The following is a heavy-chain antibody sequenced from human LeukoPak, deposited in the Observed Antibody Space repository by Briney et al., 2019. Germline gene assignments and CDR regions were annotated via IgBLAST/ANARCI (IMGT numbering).Heavy chain of an antibody. CDR3: ARGNGYGEDPVGFSVYYFDY. J-gene: IGHJ4*02. V-gene: IGHV1-2*02. CDR1: GYTFSNHY. Sequence: ASVKVSCKASGYTFSNHYMHWVRQAPGQGLEWMGWINPNSGGTNYAQKFQGRVTMTRDTSISTAYMELSRLRSDDTAVYYCARGNGYGEDPVGFSVYYFDYWGQGTLVTVSS. D-gene: IGHD5-12*01. CDR2: INPNSGGT.